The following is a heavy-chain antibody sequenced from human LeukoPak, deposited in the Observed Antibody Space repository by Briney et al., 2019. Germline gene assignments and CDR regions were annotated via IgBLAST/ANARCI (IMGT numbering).Heavy chain of an antibody. CDR1: GGSISSGGYY. CDR3: AREGTYGSGSYYNREYYGVDV. Sequence: SQTLSLTCTVSGGSISSGGYYWSWIRQHPGKGLEWIGYIYYSGSTYYNPSLKSRVTISVDTSKNQFSLKLSSVTAADTAVYYCAREGTYGSGSYYNREYYGVDVWGQGTTVTVSS. V-gene: IGHV4-31*03. J-gene: IGHJ6*02. CDR2: IYYSGST. D-gene: IGHD3-10*01.